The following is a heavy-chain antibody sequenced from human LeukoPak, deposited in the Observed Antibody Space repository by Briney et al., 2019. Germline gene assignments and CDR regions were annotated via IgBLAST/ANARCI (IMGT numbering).Heavy chain of an antibody. CDR3: ARRRYYYDSSGSSYWYFDL. D-gene: IGHD3-22*01. CDR2: PYYSGTT. J-gene: IGHJ2*01. V-gene: IGHV4-59*01. Sequence: SETVSFTCTVCGCCICAYYWGWNRPAPGQGLEGMGYPYYSGTTNYNPSLKSRVTISVDTSKNQFSLKLSSVTAADTAVYYCARRRYYYDSSGSSYWYFDLWGRGTLVTVSS. CDR1: GCCICAYY.